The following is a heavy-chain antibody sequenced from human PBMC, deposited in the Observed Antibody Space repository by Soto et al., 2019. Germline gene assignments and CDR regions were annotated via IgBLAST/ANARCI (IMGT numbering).Heavy chain of an antibody. D-gene: IGHD3-16*02. CDR2: IYHSGST. CDR3: ARGAFIVSPCTGFDY. Sequence: TKSHTRGVVGGSIRSGGYCWSRKQKTPKKGQEWIGYIYHSGSTYYNPSLKSRVTISVDRSKNQFSLKLSSVTPEDTALYYCARGAFIVSPCTGFDYWGQGTPVTVSS. CDR1: GGSIRSGGYC. J-gene: IGHJ4*02. V-gene: IGHV4-30-2*01.